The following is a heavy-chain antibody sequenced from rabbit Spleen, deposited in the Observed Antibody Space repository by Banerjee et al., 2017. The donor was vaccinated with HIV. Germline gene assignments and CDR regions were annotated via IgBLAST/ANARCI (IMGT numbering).Heavy chain of an antibody. CDR1: GFSFSSSYW. Sequence: QSLEESGGDLVKPGASLTLTCTASGFSFSSSYWMCWVPQAPGKGLEWIACIYAGSSGTTYYASWAKGRFTISKTSSTTVTLQMTSLTAADTATYFCARGLAVSGAVGGYANYFDLWGPGTLVTVS. D-gene: IGHD3-3*01. J-gene: IGHJ4*01. CDR2: IYAGSSGTT. V-gene: IGHV1S40*01. CDR3: ARGLAVSGAVGGYANYFDL.